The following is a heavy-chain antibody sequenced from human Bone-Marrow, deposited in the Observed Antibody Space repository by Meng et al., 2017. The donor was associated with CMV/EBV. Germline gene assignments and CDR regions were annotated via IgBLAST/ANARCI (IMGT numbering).Heavy chain of an antibody. D-gene: IGHD2-2*01. CDR2: TRNKANSYTT. Sequence: GESLKISCAASGFTFSDHYMDWVRQAPGKGLEWVGRTRNKANSYTTEYAASVKGRFTISRDNSKNTLYLQMNSLRAEDTAVYYCAKNRPIVPAATFDDWGQGKLVTVSS. CDR1: GFTFSDHY. CDR3: AKNRPIVPAATFDD. V-gene: IGHV3-72*01. J-gene: IGHJ4*02.